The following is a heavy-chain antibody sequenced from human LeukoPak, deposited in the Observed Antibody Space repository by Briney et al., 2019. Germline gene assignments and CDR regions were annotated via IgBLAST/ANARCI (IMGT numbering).Heavy chain of an antibody. CDR3: ARGHVGSYAYYYYYGMDV. D-gene: IGHD2-8*01. V-gene: IGHV4-34*01. CDR2: IKHSGST. J-gene: IGHJ6*02. CDR1: GGSFSGYY. Sequence: SETLSLTCAVYGGSFSGYYWSWIRQPPGKGLEWIGEIKHSGSTNYNPSLKSRVTISVDTSKNQFSLKLSSVTAADTAVYYCARGHVGSYAYYYYYGMDVWGQGTTVTVSS.